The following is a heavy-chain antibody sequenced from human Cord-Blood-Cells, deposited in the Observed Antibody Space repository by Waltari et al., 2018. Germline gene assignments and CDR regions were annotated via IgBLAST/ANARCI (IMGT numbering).Heavy chain of an antibody. CDR3: ATVLTLSSAYYFDY. CDR1: GFTFSSYS. CDR2: ISSSSSTI. Sequence: EVQLVESGGGLVQPGGSLRLSCAASGFTFSSYSMNWVRQASGKGLEWVSYISSSSSTIYYADSVKGRYTISRDHAKNALYLQRNSLRDEDTAVYYCATVLTLSSAYYFDYWGQGTLVTVSS. V-gene: IGHV3-48*02. J-gene: IGHJ4*02. D-gene: IGHD3-9*01.